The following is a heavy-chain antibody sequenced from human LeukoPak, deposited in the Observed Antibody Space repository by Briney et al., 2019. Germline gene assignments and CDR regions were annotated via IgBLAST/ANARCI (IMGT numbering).Heavy chain of an antibody. CDR2: INHRGST. CDR1: GGSFSGYY. D-gene: IGHD6-19*01. V-gene: IGHV4-34*01. CDR3: ARDHSSGWSSLRYFDY. J-gene: IGHJ4*02. Sequence: SETLSLTCAVYGGSFSGYYWSWIRQPPGKGLEWIGEINHRGSTNYNPSLKSRVTISVDTSKNQFSLKLSSVTAADTAVYYCARDHSSGWSSLRYFDYWGQGTLVTVSS.